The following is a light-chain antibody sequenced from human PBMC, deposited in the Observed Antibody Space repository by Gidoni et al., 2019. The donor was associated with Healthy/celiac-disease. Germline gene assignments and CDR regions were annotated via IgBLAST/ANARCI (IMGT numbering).Light chain of an antibody. Sequence: DTVLQQSQGTLSSSPGERATLSCRASQSVSSSYLAWYQQKPGQAPRLLIYGASSRATGIPDRFSGSGSGTDFTLTISRLEPEDFAVYYCQQYGSSALTFGGGTKVEIK. CDR3: QQYGSSALT. CDR2: GAS. V-gene: IGKV3-20*01. CDR1: QSVSSSY. J-gene: IGKJ4*01.